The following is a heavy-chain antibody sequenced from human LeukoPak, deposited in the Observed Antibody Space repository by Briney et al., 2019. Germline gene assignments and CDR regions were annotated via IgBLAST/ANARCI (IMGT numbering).Heavy chain of an antibody. CDR1: GGSISSYY. CDR3: ARDEPGYSSGWYGSDY. Sequence: SETLSPTCTVSGGSISSYYWSWIRQPPGKGLEWIGYIYYSGSTNYNPSLKSRVTISVDTSKNQFSLKLSSVTAADTAVYYCARDEPGYSSGWYGSDYWGQGTLVTVSS. V-gene: IGHV4-59*01. J-gene: IGHJ4*02. CDR2: IYYSGST. D-gene: IGHD6-19*01.